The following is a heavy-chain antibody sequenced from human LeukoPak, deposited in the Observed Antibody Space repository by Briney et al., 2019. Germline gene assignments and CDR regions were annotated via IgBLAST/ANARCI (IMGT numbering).Heavy chain of an antibody. D-gene: IGHD6-13*01. CDR1: GFTFDDYV. CDR2: ISGDGGTT. CDR3: AKGRGSSWYAVDVWFDP. V-gene: IGHV3-43*02. J-gene: IGHJ5*02. Sequence: GGSLRLSCAASGFTFDDYVMYWVRQAPEKGLEWVSLISGDGGTTYHVDSVKGRFTISRDNSKNSLYLQMNSLRTEDTALYYCAKGRGSSWYAVDVWFDPWGQGTLVTVSS.